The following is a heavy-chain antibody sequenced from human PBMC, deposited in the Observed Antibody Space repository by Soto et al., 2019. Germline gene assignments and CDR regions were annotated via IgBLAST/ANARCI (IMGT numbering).Heavy chain of an antibody. V-gene: IGHV1-8*01. D-gene: IGHD2-15*01. J-gene: IGHJ6*03. CDR3: ARSLKMLRVVGLNTYYYPDTDA. Sequence: QVHLVQSGAEVKKPGASVKVSCKASGYTFTSYDINWVRQVAGQGLEWMGWMNPNSGDTAYAQEFQGRVTMSRNTSISIAYMELSSLRPAATAAYSCARSLKMLRVVGLNTYYYPDTDAGGKSTGVT. CDR2: MNPNSGDT. CDR1: GYTFTSYD.